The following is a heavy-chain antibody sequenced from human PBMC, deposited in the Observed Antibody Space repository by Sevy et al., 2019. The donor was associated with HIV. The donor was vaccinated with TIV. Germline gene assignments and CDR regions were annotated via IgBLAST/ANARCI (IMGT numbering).Heavy chain of an antibody. CDR2: ISGSGGST. J-gene: IGHJ6*03. D-gene: IGHD1-26*01. CDR3: AKNPGVGSYYYMDV. Sequence: GGSLRLSCAASGFTFSSYAMSWVRQAPGKGLEWVSSISGSGGSTYYADSLKGQFTISRDNSKNTLYLQVNSLRVEDTAVYYCAKNPGVGSYYYMDVWGKGPRSPSP. CDR1: GFTFSSYA. V-gene: IGHV3-23*01.